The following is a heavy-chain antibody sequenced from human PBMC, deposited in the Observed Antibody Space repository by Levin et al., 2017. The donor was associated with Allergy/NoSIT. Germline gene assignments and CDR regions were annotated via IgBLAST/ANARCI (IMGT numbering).Heavy chain of an antibody. Sequence: SETLSLTCSVSGVSISSSNSFWGWVRQTPGKGLEWIGTISYGGSSYYNPSLRSRLTISVDTSNNQVFLKLSSVTAADTAVYFCAKIRGRAQLWESWGQGTLVTVSS. V-gene: IGHV4-39*01. CDR3: AKIRGRAQLWES. CDR2: ISYGGSS. CDR1: GVSISSSNSF. D-gene: IGHD5-18*01. J-gene: IGHJ4*02.